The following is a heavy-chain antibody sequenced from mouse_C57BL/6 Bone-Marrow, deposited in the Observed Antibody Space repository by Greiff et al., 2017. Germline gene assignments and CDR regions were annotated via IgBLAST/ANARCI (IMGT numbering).Heavy chain of an antibody. CDR2: IHPNSGST. CDR3: AAERWLPLSAMDY. J-gene: IGHJ4*01. V-gene: IGHV1-64*01. D-gene: IGHD2-3*01. CDR1: GYTFTSYW. Sequence: QVQLKQPGAELVKPGASVKLSCKASGYTFTSYWMHWVKQRPGQGLEWIGMIHPNSGSTNYNEKFKSKATLTVDKSSSTAYMQLSSLTSEDSAVYYCAAERWLPLSAMDYWGQGTSVTVSS.